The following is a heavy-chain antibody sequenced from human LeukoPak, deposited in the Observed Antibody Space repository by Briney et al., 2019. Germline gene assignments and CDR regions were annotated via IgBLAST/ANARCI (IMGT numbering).Heavy chain of an antibody. Sequence: SETLSLTCSVSGGSISSYYWSWIRQPPGKGLEWIGYIYYSGSTNYNPFLKSRVTISVDTSKNQFSLKLSSVTAADTAVYYCARDSDGGSYDYWGQGTLVTVSS. J-gene: IGHJ4*02. CDR1: GGSISSYY. V-gene: IGHV4-59*01. CDR3: ARDSDGGSYDY. D-gene: IGHD1-26*01. CDR2: IYYSGST.